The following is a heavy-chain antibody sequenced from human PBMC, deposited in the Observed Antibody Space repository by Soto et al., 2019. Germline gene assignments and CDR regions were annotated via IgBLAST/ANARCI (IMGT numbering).Heavy chain of an antibody. CDR1: GGSISSNSHY. CDR3: ARLFTESYYIDS. Sequence: PSETLSLTCTVSGGSISSNSHYWGWIRQPPGKGLEWIGSVFKSGSTKYSASLKSRVTISVDTSKDQLSMRLSSVTVADTAVYYCARLFTESYYIDSWGHGTLVTSPQ. D-gene: IGHD1-26*01. V-gene: IGHV4-39*01. CDR2: VFKSGST. J-gene: IGHJ5*01.